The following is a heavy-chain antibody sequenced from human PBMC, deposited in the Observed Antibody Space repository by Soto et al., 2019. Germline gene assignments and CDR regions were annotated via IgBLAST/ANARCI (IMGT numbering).Heavy chain of an antibody. V-gene: IGHV1-2*04. CDR1: GYTFTGYY. Sequence: ASVKGSCKASGYTFTGYYMHWVRQAPGQGLEWMGWINPNSGGTNYAQKFQGWVTMTRDTSISTAYMELSRLRSDDTAVYYCARDPGMFRGVKHYVMDVWGQGTTVSVSS. CDR2: INPNSGGT. D-gene: IGHD3-10*01. J-gene: IGHJ6*02. CDR3: ARDPGMFRGVKHYVMDV.